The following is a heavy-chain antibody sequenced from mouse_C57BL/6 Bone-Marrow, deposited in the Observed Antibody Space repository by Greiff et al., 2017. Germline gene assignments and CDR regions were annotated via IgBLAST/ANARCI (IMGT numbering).Heavy chain of an antibody. CDR3: ARLGYYGSSYGYVDV. Sequence: DVMLVESGGGLVQPGGSLKLSCAASGFTFSDYGMAWVRQAPRKGPEWVAFISNLAYSIYYADTVTGRLTISRENAKNTLYLEMSSLKSEDTAMFYCARLGYYGSSYGYVDVWGTGTTVTVSS. CDR1: GFTFSDYG. CDR2: ISNLAYSI. J-gene: IGHJ1*03. V-gene: IGHV5-15*01. D-gene: IGHD1-1*01.